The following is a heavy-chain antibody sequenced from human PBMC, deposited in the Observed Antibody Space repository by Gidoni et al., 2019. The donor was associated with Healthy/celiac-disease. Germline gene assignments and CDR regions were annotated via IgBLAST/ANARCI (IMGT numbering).Heavy chain of an antibody. J-gene: IGHJ4*02. V-gene: IGHV3-23*01. CDR1: GFTFSSYA. CDR2: ISGSGGST. Sequence: VQLLESGGGLVQPGGSLGLSCAASGFTFSSYAMSWVRQAPGKGMEWVSGISGSGGSTYYAESVKGRFNISRDNTKNTLYLQMNSLRAEDTAVYYCAKDGCSGGSCYRKIYFDYWGQGTLVTVSS. D-gene: IGHD2-15*01. CDR3: AKDGCSGGSCYRKIYFDY.